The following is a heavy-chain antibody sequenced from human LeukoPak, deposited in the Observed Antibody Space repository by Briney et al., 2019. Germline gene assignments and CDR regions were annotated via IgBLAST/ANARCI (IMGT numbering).Heavy chain of an antibody. D-gene: IGHD3/OR15-3a*01. CDR3: SMWTGTSPTYFDY. J-gene: IGHJ4*02. Sequence: ASVKVSCKASGYTFTGYYMHWVRQAPGQGLEWMGRINPNSGGTNYAQKFQGRVTMTRDTSISTAYVELSSLRSDDTAVYYCSMWTGTSPTYFDYWGQGTLVTVSS. CDR2: INPNSGGT. V-gene: IGHV1-2*06. CDR1: GYTFTGYY.